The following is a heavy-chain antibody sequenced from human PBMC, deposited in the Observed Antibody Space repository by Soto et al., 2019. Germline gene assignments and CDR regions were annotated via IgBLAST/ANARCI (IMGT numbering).Heavy chain of an antibody. V-gene: IGHV1-18*01. Sequence: QVHLVQSGAEVKKPGASVKVSCKASNETLTTYGISWVRQAPGQGLEWMGWVSGYSGHSSSAQEFQDRVIMTTDTSTNTAYMELRSVTSDDSAVYFCARDISASGYYYDMDVWGQGTTVTVSS. CDR1: NETLTTYG. CDR2: VSGYSGHS. CDR3: ARDISASGYYYDMDV. J-gene: IGHJ6*02. D-gene: IGHD3-10*01.